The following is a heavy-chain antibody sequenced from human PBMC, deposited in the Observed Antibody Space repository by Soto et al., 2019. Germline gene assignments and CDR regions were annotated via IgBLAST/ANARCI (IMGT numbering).Heavy chain of an antibody. CDR1: GETFSGYY. V-gene: IGHV4-34*01. CDR3: ARHLGEGYFDY. CDR2: VSHIGST. J-gene: IGHJ4*02. Sequence: PSETLSLTCAVYGETFSGYYWTWIRQPPGEGLEWIGEVSHIGSTNYNPSLKSRVTISADTSKNQFSLELTSLTAADTAVYYCARHLGEGYFDYWGQGTLVTVSS.